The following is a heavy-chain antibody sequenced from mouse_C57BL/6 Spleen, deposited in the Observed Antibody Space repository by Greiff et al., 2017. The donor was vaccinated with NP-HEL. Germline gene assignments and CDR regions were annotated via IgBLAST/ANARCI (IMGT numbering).Heavy chain of an antibody. CDR1: GYTFTDYY. CDR3: ARRGYYYGSSLYWYFDV. Sequence: EVQLQQSGPELVKPGASVKISCKASGYTFTDYYMNWVKQSHGKSLEWIGDINPNNGGTSYNQKFKGKATLTVDKSSSTAYMELRSLTSEDSAVYYCARRGYYYGSSLYWYFDVWGTGTTVTVSS. V-gene: IGHV1-26*01. J-gene: IGHJ1*03. D-gene: IGHD1-1*01. CDR2: INPNNGGT.